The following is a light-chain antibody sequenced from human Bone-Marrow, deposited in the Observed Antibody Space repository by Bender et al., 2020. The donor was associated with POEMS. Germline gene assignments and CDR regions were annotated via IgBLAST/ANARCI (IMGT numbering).Light chain of an antibody. CDR3: QVWDGSTDQYV. CDR2: EDS. V-gene: IGLV3-21*02. CDR1: SIGSKT. J-gene: IGLJ1*01. Sequence: SYVLTQPPSVSVAPGQTASISCGGNSIGSKTVHWYQQRPGQAPVLVVYEDSDRPSGIPEQFSGSNSGNTATLTISRVEAGDEADYYCQVWDGSTDQYVFGAGTKVTVL.